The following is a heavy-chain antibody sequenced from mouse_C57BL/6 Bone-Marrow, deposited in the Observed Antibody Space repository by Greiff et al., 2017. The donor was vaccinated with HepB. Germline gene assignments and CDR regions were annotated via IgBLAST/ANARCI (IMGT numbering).Heavy chain of an antibody. J-gene: IGHJ2*01. CDR2: IYPRSGNT. Sequence: QVQLQQSGAELARPGASVKLSCKASGYTFTSYGISWVKQRTGQGLEWIGEIYPRSGNTYYNEKFKGKATLTADKSSSTAYMELRSLTSEDSAVYFCAREGILRYYFDYWGQGTTLTVSS. V-gene: IGHV1-81*01. CDR1: GYTFTSYG. CDR3: AREGILRYYFDY. D-gene: IGHD1-1*01.